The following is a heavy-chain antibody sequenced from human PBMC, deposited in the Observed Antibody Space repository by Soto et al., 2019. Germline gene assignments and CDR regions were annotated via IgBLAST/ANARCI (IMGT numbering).Heavy chain of an antibody. J-gene: IGHJ6*02. V-gene: IGHV1-69*01. Sequence: QVQLVQSGAEVKKPGSSVKVSCKASGGTFSSYAISWVRQAPGQGLEWMGGIIPIFGTANYAQKFQGRVTNSADESTSTAYMELSSLRSEDTAVYYCARDKGVITMVRGPTYGMDVWGQGTTVTVSS. CDR1: GGTFSSYA. CDR3: ARDKGVITMVRGPTYGMDV. D-gene: IGHD3-10*01. CDR2: IIPIFGTA.